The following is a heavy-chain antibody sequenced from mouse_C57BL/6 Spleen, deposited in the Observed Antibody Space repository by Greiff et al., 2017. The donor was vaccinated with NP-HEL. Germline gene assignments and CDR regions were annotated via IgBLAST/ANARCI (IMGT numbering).Heavy chain of an antibody. CDR2: IDPSDSYT. D-gene: IGHD4-1*02. V-gene: IGHV1-59*01. CDR1: GYTFTSYW. J-gene: IGHJ1*03. Sequence: QVQLRQPGAELVRPGTSVKLSCKASGYTFTSYWMHWVKQRPGQGLEWIGVIDPSDSYTNYNQKFKGKATLTVDTSSSTAYMQLSSLTSEDSAVYYCASQLGRGYFDVWGTGTTVTVSS. CDR3: ASQLGRGYFDV.